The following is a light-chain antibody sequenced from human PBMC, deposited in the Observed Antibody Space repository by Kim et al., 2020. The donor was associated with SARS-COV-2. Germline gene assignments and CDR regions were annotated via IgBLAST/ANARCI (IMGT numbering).Light chain of an antibody. CDR1: TGAVTSGHY. V-gene: IGLV7-46*01. J-gene: IGLJ2*01. Sequence: PGGPVTLSCGSSTGAVTSGHYPYWLQQKPGQAPSTLIFDTTKKHSLSPARFSGSILGDKASLTLSGALPEDEAVYYCLVSYANVAVFGGGTQLTVL. CDR2: DTT. CDR3: LVSYANVAV.